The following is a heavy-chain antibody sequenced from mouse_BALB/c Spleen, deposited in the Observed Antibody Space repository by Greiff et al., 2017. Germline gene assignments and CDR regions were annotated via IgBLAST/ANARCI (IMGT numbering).Heavy chain of an antibody. Sequence: EVKVEESGPGLVKPSQSLSLTCTVTGYSITSDYAWNWIRQFPGNKLEWMGYISYSGSTSYNPSLKSRISITRDTSKNQFFLQLNSVTTEDTATYYCAKEGDDYDRFAYWGQGTLVTVSA. CDR1: GYSITSDYA. J-gene: IGHJ3*01. CDR3: AKEGDDYDRFAY. V-gene: IGHV3-2*02. D-gene: IGHD2-4*01. CDR2: ISYSGST.